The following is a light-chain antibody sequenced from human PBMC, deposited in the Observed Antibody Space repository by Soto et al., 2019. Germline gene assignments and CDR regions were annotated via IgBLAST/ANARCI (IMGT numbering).Light chain of an antibody. V-gene: IGLV2-23*02. CDR1: SSDVGTYDL. Sequence: QSVLTQPAAVSGFPGQSITISCTGTSSDVGTYDLASWYQQHPGKAPKLMIYEVSKRPSGVSNRFSGSKSGNTASLTISGLQAEDEADYHCCSYAVSSTYVFGTGTKVTVL. J-gene: IGLJ1*01. CDR2: EVS. CDR3: CSYAVSSTYV.